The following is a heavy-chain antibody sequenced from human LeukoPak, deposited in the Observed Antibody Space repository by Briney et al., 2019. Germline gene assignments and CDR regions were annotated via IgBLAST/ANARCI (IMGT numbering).Heavy chain of an antibody. V-gene: IGHV4-59*01. D-gene: IGHD3-22*01. J-gene: IGHJ4*02. CDR1: GGSISGYF. CDR2: IYYSGST. Sequence: SETLSLTCTVSGGSISGYFWSWIRQPPGKGLEWIGYIYYSGSTNYNPSLKSRVTISVDTSENQFSLKLSSVTAADTAVYYCATTYYYDSSGSMDYWGQGTPVTVSS. CDR3: ATTYYYDSSGSMDY.